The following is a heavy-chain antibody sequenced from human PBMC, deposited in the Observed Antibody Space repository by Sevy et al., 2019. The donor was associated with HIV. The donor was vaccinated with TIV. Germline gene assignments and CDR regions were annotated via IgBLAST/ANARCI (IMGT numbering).Heavy chain of an antibody. Sequence: VGSLRLSCAASGFTFSSDAMSWVRQAPGKALEWVSAISGSGGSTYYADSEKGRFTISRDNTKNTLYLQMNSLRAEDTAVYYCAKDMAAAAGGWFDPWGQGTLVTVSS. D-gene: IGHD6-13*01. CDR2: ISGSGGST. CDR1: GFTFSSDA. CDR3: AKDMAAAAGGWFDP. J-gene: IGHJ5*02. V-gene: IGHV3-23*01.